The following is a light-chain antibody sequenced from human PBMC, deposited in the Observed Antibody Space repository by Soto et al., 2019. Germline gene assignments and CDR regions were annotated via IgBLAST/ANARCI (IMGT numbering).Light chain of an antibody. CDR1: SSNLGAGYD. CDR2: GNR. V-gene: IGLV1-40*01. J-gene: IGLJ3*02. CDR3: QAYDYSLTASV. Sequence: QSVLTQPPSVSGAPGQRVTLSCTGNSSNLGAGYDVHWYQQLPGAAPKLVIFGNRNRPSGVPERFSGSKSGTSASLAITGPQVEDEADYYCQAYDYSLTASVFGGGTKLTVL.